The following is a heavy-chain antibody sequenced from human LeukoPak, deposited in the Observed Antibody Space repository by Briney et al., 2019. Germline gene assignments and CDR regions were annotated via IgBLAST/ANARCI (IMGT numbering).Heavy chain of an antibody. J-gene: IGHJ4*02. CDR1: GFTFSSYA. Sequence: QAGGSLRLSCAASGFTFSSYAMSWVRQAPGKGLEWVSAISGSGGSTYYADSVKGRFTISRDNSKNTLYLQMNSLRAEDTAVYYCAKDRSGSYYYFDYWGQGTLVTVSS. V-gene: IGHV3-23*01. D-gene: IGHD1-26*01. CDR2: ISGSGGST. CDR3: AKDRSGSYYYFDY.